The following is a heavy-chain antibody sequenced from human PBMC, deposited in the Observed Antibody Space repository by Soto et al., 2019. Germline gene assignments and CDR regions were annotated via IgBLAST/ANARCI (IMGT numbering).Heavy chain of an antibody. CDR2: ISYDGSNK. CDR3: AKDGVRGYYDSSGYSVLDY. V-gene: IGHV3-30*18. Sequence: PGGSLRLSCAASGFTFSSYGMHWVRQAPGKGLEWVAVISYDGSNKYYADSVKGRFTISRDNSKNTLYLQMNSLRAEDTAVYYSAKDGVRGYYDSSGYSVLDYWGQGTLVTVSS. D-gene: IGHD3-22*01. J-gene: IGHJ4*02. CDR1: GFTFSSYG.